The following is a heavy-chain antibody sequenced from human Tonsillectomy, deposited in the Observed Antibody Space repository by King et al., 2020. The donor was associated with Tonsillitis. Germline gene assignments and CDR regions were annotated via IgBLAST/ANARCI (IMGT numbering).Heavy chain of an antibody. CDR1: GFTFSSYS. CDR2: ISGSGDST. J-gene: IGHJ4*02. D-gene: IGHD6-19*01. CDR3: AKARSRGAGFDY. V-gene: IGHV3-23*04. Sequence: VQLVESGGGLVQPGGSLRLSCAASGFTFSSYSMNWVRQAPGKGLEWVAVISGSGDSTYYADSVEGRFTISRDNSKNTLYLQMNSLRAEDTAVYYCAKARSRGAGFDYWGQGTLVTVSS.